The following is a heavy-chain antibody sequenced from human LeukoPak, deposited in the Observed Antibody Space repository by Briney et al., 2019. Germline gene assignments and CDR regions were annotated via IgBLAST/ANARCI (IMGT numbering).Heavy chain of an antibody. Sequence: GGSLRLSCAASGFTFSSYAMSWVRQAPGKGLEWVSAISGSGGSTYYADSVKGRFTISRDNSKNTLYLQMNSLRAEDTAVYYCAKDPLGYDSSGHGGFYFGYWGQGTLVTVSS. CDR1: GFTFSSYA. D-gene: IGHD3-22*01. CDR3: AKDPLGYDSSGHGGFYFGY. J-gene: IGHJ4*02. CDR2: ISGSGGST. V-gene: IGHV3-23*01.